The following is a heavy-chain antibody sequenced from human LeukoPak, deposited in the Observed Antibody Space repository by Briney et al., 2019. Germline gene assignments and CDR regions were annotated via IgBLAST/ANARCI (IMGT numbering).Heavy chain of an antibody. D-gene: IGHD3-16*02. CDR1: GFTFGDYA. V-gene: IGHV3-49*04. Sequence: GRSLRLSCTASGFTFGDYAMSWVRQAPGKGLEWVGFIRSKAYGGTTEYAASVKGRFTISRDDSTSIAYLQMNSLKTEDTAVYYCTRPLETDYVWGSYRYESPFDYWGQGTLVTVSS. CDR2: IRSKAYGGTT. CDR3: TRPLETDYVWGSYRYESPFDY. J-gene: IGHJ4*02.